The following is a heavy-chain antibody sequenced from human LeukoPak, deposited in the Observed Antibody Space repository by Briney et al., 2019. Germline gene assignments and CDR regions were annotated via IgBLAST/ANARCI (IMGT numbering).Heavy chain of an antibody. CDR1: GYPFTSYE. CDR2: MNPNNENT. D-gene: IGHD2-8*01. J-gene: IGHJ5*02. CDR3: ARGARMDLLNWFDP. Sequence: ASVKVSCKASGYPFTSYEINWVRQATGQGLEWMGWMNPNNENTGYAQKFQGRVIMTRNTSTSTAYMELSFLRSEDTAVYYCARGARMDLLNWFDPWGQGTLVTVSS. V-gene: IGHV1-8*01.